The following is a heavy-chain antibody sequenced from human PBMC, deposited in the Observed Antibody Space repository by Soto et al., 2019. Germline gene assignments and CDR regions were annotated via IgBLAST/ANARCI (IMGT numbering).Heavy chain of an antibody. CDR2: ISYDGSNK. CDR1: GFTFSSYA. V-gene: IGHV3-30-3*01. Sequence: QVQLVESGGGVDQPGRSLRLSCAASGFTFSSYAMHWVRQAPGKGLEWVAVISYDGSNKYYADSVKGRFTISRDNSKNTLYLQMNSLRAEYTAVYYCSRDKAEYYDSSGSGLDYWGQGTLVTVSS. CDR3: SRDKAEYYDSSGSGLDY. J-gene: IGHJ4*02. D-gene: IGHD3-22*01.